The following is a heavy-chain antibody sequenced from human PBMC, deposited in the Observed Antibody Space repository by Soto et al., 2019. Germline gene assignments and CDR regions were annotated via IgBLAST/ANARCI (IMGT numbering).Heavy chain of an antibody. CDR1: GGSFSGYY. J-gene: IGHJ6*02. CDR2: INHSGST. V-gene: IGHV4-34*01. CDR3: ARDHRGRGDV. D-gene: IGHD3-10*01. Sequence: NPSETLSLTCAVYGGSFSGYYWSWIRQPPGKGLEWIGEINHSGSTNYNPSLKSRVTISVDTSKNQFSLKLSSVTAADTAVYYCARDHRGRGDVWGQGTTVTVSS.